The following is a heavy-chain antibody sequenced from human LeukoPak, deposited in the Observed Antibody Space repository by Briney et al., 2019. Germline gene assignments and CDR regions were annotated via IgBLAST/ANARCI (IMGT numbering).Heavy chain of an antibody. Sequence: SETLSLTCTVSGGSISSYYWSWIRQPPGKGLEWIGYIYYTGSANYNPSLKSRVAISVDTSKSQFSLKLTSVTTADTAVYFCARLVSGRVFDYWGQGTLVTVSS. V-gene: IGHV4-59*01. CDR3: ARLVSGRVFDY. D-gene: IGHD2-8*01. CDR1: GGSISSYY. CDR2: IYYTGSA. J-gene: IGHJ4*02.